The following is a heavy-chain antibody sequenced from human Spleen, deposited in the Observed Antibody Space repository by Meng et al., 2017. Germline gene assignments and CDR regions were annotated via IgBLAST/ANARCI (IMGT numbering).Heavy chain of an antibody. CDR3: ATRGV. CDR2: IHGGGNA. Sequence: EVQVLESGGGLVHPGGSLRLSCSASRFIFSSSAMSWVRQAPGKGLDWVSIIHGGGNAYYAESVKGRFVISRDISKNIIYLQMNSLRVEDTAVYYCATRGVWGQGALVTVSS. J-gene: IGHJ4*02. D-gene: IGHD3-10*01. V-gene: IGHV3-66*01. CDR1: RFIFSSSA.